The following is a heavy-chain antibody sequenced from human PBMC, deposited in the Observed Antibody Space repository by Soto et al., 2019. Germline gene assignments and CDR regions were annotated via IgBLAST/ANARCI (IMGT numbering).Heavy chain of an antibody. J-gene: IGHJ6*03. D-gene: IGHD5-18*01. CDR1: GFTFSSYA. CDR3: AKNHTAYYYYYMDV. CDR2: ISGSGGST. V-gene: IGHV3-23*01. Sequence: GGSLSLSCAASGFTFSSYAMSWVRQAPGKGLEWVSAISGSGGSTYYADSVKGRFTISRDNSKNTLYLQMNSLRAEDTAVYYCAKNHTAYYYYYMDVWGKGTTVTVSS.